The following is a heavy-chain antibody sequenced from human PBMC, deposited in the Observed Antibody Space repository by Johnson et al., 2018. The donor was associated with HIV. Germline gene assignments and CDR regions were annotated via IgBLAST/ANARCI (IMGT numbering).Heavy chain of an antibody. CDR2: ISGSGGST. J-gene: IGHJ3*02. Sequence: MLLVESGGGLVQPGRSLRLSCAASGFTFDDYAMSWVRQAPGKGLEWVSAISGSGGSTYYADSVKGRFTISRDNSKNTLYLQMNSLRAEDTAVYYCARGAPQSSGSRRPYHAFDIWGQGTMVTVSS. CDR3: ARGAPQSSGSRRPYHAFDI. D-gene: IGHD3-22*01. V-gene: IGHV3-23*04. CDR1: GFTFDDYA.